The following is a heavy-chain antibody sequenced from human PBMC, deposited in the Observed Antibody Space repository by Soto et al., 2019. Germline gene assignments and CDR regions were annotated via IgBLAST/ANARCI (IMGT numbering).Heavy chain of an antibody. CDR3: AVYSSSSSLDY. V-gene: IGHV3-23*01. J-gene: IGHJ4*02. CDR2: ISGSGGSI. Sequence: GALRLSCAASGFTFSSYAMSWVRQAPGRGLEWVSAISGSGGSIYYADSVKGRFTISRDNSKNTLYLQMNSLRAEDTAVYYCAVYSSSSSLDYWGQGTLVTVSS. D-gene: IGHD6-6*01. CDR1: GFTFSSYA.